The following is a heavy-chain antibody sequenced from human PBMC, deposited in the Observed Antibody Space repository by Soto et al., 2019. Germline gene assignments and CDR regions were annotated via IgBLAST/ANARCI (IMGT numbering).Heavy chain of an antibody. V-gene: IGHV3-30-3*01. J-gene: IGHJ4*02. CDR1: GFTFSSYA. CDR3: ARDRDRHYFDY. Sequence: PGGSLRLSCAASGFTFSSYAMHWVRQAPGKGLEWVAVISYDGSNKYYADSVKGRFTISRDNSKNTLYLQMNSLRAEDTAVYYCARDRDRHYFDYWGQGTLVTVSS. CDR2: ISYDGSNK.